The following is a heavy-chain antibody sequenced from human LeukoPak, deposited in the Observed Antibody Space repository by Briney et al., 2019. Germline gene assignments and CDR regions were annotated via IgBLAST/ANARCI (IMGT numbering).Heavy chain of an antibody. D-gene: IGHD5-18*01. Sequence: ASVKVSCKASGYSFTSYGFNWVRQAPGQGLEWMGWMSAYNGKTNYAHSLQGRVTVTADTSTSTAYMELRSLRSEDTGVYYCARGMGYSYGHPQGAFDIWGQGTMVTVSS. CDR1: GYSFTSYG. J-gene: IGHJ3*02. CDR2: MSAYNGKT. CDR3: ARGMGYSYGHPQGAFDI. V-gene: IGHV1-18*01.